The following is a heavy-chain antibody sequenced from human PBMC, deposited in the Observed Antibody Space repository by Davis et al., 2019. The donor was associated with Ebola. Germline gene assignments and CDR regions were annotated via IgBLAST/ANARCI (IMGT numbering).Heavy chain of an antibody. V-gene: IGHV4-34*01. CDR2: INHSGST. D-gene: IGHD5-12*01. CDR3: ASGDIVAALTIDH. Sequence: PSETLSLTCAVYGGSFSGYYWSWIRQPPGKGLEWIGEINHSGSTNYNPSLKSRVTISVDTSKNQFSLKLSSVTAADTAVYYCASGDIVAALTIDHWGQGTLVTVSS. CDR1: GGSFSGYY. J-gene: IGHJ4*02.